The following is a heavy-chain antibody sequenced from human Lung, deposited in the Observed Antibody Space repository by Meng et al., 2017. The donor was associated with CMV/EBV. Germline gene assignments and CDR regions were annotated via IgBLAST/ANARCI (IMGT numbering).Heavy chain of an antibody. J-gene: IGHJ1*01. CDR2: IPHRGSS. D-gene: IGHD3-10*01. CDR1: GDSITNHNW. Sequence: QWQLQGSGPGMVKPSETLSLTCAVSGDSITNHNWWSWVRQPPGKGLEWIGEIPHRGSSAYNPSLKSRVSMSIDKSKNQFSLKLTSVTAADTAVYHCLRRPGGSVWGQGTLVTVSS. V-gene: IGHV4-4*02. CDR3: LRRPGGSV.